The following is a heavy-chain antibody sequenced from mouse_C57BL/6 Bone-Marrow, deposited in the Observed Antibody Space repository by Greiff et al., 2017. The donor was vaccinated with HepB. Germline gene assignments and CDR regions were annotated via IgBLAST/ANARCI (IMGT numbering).Heavy chain of an antibody. D-gene: IGHD1-1*01. Sequence: EVKLVESGPGLVKPSQSLSLTCSVTGYSITSGYYWNWIRQFPGNKLEWMGYISYDGSNNYNPSLKNRISITRDTSKNQFFLKLNSVTTEDTATYYCARGNYYGSHYFDYWGQGTTLTVSS. CDR3: ARGNYYGSHYFDY. J-gene: IGHJ2*01. V-gene: IGHV3-6*01. CDR1: GYSITSGYY. CDR2: ISYDGSN.